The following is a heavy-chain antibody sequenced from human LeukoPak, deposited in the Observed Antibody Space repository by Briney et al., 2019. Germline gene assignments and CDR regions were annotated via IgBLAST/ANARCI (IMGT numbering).Heavy chain of an antibody. Sequence: GGSLRLSCAASGFTFSNYWMSWVRQVPGKGLEWVSGINWNGSGAGYADSVKGRFTISRDNAKNSLYLQMNSLRAEDTAIYYCAKAKWFGESPFHYWGQGTLVTVSS. CDR3: AKAKWFGESPFHY. J-gene: IGHJ4*02. CDR1: GFTFSNYW. D-gene: IGHD3-10*01. CDR2: INWNGSGA. V-gene: IGHV3-20*04.